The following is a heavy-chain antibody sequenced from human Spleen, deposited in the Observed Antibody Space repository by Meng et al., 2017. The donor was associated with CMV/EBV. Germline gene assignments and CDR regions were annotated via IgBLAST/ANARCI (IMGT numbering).Heavy chain of an antibody. CDR3: AREAFRGNIVVVPAARSRGWFDP. Sequence: SQTLSLTCAVYGGSFRGYYWSWIRQPPGKGLEWMGEINHSGSTNYNPSLKSRVTISVDTSKNQFSLKLSSVTAADTAVYYCAREAFRGNIVVVPAARSRGWFDPWGQGTLVTVSS. CDR2: INHSGST. V-gene: IGHV4-34*01. J-gene: IGHJ5*02. D-gene: IGHD2-2*01. CDR1: GGSFRGYY.